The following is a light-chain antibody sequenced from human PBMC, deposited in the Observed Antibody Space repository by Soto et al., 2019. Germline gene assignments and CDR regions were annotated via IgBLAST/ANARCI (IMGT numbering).Light chain of an antibody. V-gene: IGKV3-15*01. CDR3: QQYNSYVWT. CDR1: QSVSIN. Sequence: TVLTQSPATLSVSPGERASLSCRASQSVSINLAWYQQKPGQAPRLLIYGASTRATGIPARFSGSGSGTEFTLTINSLQSEDFATYYCQQYNSYVWTFGQGTKVEIK. J-gene: IGKJ1*01. CDR2: GAS.